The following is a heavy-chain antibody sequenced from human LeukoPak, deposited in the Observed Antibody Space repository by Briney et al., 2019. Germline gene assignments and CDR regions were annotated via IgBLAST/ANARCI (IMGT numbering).Heavy chain of an antibody. CDR1: GYSISSGYY. D-gene: IGHD3-22*01. CDR3: AREFGGYDSSGHTDY. J-gene: IGHJ4*02. Sequence: PSETLSLTCAVSGYSISSGYYWGWIRQPPGKGLEWIGSIYHSGSTYYNPSLKSRVTISVDTSKNQFSLKLSYVTAADTAVYYRAREFGGYDSSGHTDYWGQGTLVTVSS. CDR2: IYHSGST. V-gene: IGHV4-38-2*02.